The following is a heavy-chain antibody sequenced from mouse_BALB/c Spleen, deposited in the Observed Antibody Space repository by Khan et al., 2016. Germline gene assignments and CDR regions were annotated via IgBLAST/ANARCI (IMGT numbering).Heavy chain of an antibody. CDR1: GYSFTGYT. J-gene: IGHJ4*01. CDR3: ARRGRQLGLRDAMDY. V-gene: IGHV1-18*01. CDR2: INPYNGGT. D-gene: IGHD3-2*01. Sequence: VRLQQSGPELVKPGASMKISCKASGYSFTGYTMNWVKQSHGKNLEWIGLINPYNGGTSYNQKFKGKATLTVDKSSSTAYMERLSLTSEDAAVYYCARRGRQLGLRDAMDYWGQGTSVTVSS.